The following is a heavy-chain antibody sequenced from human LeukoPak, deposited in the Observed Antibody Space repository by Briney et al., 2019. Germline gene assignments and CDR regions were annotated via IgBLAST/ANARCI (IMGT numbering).Heavy chain of an antibody. CDR3: ARGVDSYYGSGSYMAPRHYYYYMDV. CDR2: ISGGGGST. D-gene: IGHD3-10*01. Sequence: GGSLRLSCAASGFTFSSYAMSWFRKTPGKGLEWVSAISGGGGSTYYADSVKVRFSISRDNSKNTLDLQMNRLRAEDMAVYFCARGVDSYYGSGSYMAPRHYYYYMDVWGKGTTVTISS. J-gene: IGHJ6*03. V-gene: IGHV3-23*01. CDR1: GFTFSSYA.